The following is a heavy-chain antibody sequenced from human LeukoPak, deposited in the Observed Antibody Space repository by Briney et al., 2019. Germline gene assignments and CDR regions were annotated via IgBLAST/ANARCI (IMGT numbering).Heavy chain of an antibody. CDR1: GGSFSGYY. Sequence: PSETLSLTCAVHGGSFSGYYWSWIRQPPGKGLEWIGEINHSGSTNYNPSLKSRVTISVDTSKNQFSLKLSSVTAADTAVYYCAREVVRGVIGPDYWGQGTLVTVSS. CDR3: AREVVRGVIGPDY. CDR2: INHSGST. D-gene: IGHD3-10*01. V-gene: IGHV4-34*01. J-gene: IGHJ4*02.